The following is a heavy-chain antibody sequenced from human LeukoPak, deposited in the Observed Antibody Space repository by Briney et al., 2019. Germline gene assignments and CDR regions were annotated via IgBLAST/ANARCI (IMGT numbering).Heavy chain of an antibody. J-gene: IGHJ4*02. CDR3: ARSAPYYYDSSGYYLFGNGYYFDY. CDR2: IYYSGST. V-gene: IGHV4-61*08. Sequence: SSQTLSLTCAVSGGSISSGGYSWSWIRQPPGKGLEWIGYIYYSGSTNYNPSLKSRVTISVDTSKNQFSLKLSSVTAADTAVYYCARSAPYYYDSSGYYLFGNGYYFDYWGQGTLVTVSS. D-gene: IGHD3-22*01. CDR1: GGSISSGGYS.